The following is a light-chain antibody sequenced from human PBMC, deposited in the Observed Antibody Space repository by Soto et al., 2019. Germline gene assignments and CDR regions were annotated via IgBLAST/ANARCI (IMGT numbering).Light chain of an antibody. Sequence: EIVLTQSPGTLSLSPGERATLSCRASQSVSSSYLAWYQQKPGQAPRLLIYGASSRATGIPDRFSGSGSGTGFTLTISRLEPEDLAVYYCQQYGKGTFGQGTKVEIK. CDR1: QSVSSSY. V-gene: IGKV3-20*01. J-gene: IGKJ1*01. CDR3: QQYGKGT. CDR2: GAS.